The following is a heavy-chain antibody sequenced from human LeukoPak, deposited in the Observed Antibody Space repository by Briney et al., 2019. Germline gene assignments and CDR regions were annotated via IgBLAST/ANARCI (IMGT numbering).Heavy chain of an antibody. Sequence: SQTLSLTCAISGDSVSSNSAAWNWIRQSPSRGLEWLGRTYYRSKWYNDYAVSVKSRITINPDTSKNQFSLQLNSVTPEDTAVFYCAREGSSGWTSGYYFDYWGQGTLVTVSS. V-gene: IGHV6-1*01. CDR1: GDSVSSNSAA. J-gene: IGHJ4*02. CDR2: TYYRSKWYN. CDR3: AREGSSGWTSGYYFDY. D-gene: IGHD6-19*01.